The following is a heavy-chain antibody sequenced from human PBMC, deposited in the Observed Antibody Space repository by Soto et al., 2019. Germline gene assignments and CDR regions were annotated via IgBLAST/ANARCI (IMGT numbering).Heavy chain of an antibody. Sequence: ASVKVSCKASGYTFTGYYMHWVRQAPGQGLEWMGWINPNSGGTNYAQKFQGRVTMTRDTSISTAYMELSRLRSDDTAVYYCARGRYCSSTSCYWGYYYGMDVWGQGTTVTVSS. D-gene: IGHD2-2*01. V-gene: IGHV1-2*02. J-gene: IGHJ6*02. CDR1: GYTFTGYY. CDR3: ARGRYCSSTSCYWGYYYGMDV. CDR2: INPNSGGT.